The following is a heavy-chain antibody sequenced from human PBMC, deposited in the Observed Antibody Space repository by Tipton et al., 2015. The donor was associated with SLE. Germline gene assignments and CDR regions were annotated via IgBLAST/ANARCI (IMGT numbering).Heavy chain of an antibody. Sequence: TLSLTCTVSGGSISSYYWSWIRQPPGKGLEWIGYIYYSGSTHYNPSLKSRVTISIDTSKSQFSLRLSSVTAADTAVYYCARHLYYSWSFYGMDVWGQGTTVAVSS. D-gene: IGHD2-8*01. CDR2: IYYSGST. J-gene: IGHJ6*02. CDR1: GGSISSYY. V-gene: IGHV4-59*08. CDR3: ARHLYYSWSFYGMDV.